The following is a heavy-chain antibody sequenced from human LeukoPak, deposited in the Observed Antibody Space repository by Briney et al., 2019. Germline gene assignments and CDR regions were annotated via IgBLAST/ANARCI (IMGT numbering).Heavy chain of an antibody. CDR2: IWYDGSNK. J-gene: IGHJ4*02. Sequence: GGSLRLSCAASGFTFSSYGMHWVHQAPGKGLEWVAVIWYDGSNKYYADSVKGRFTISRDNSKNTLYLQMNSLRAEDTAVYYCARDRGYVEGYYFDYWGQGTLVTVSS. V-gene: IGHV3-33*01. D-gene: IGHD2-15*01. CDR3: ARDRGYVEGYYFDY. CDR1: GFTFSSYG.